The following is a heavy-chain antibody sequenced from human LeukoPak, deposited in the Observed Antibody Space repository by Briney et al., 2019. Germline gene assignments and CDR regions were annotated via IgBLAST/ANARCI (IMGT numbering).Heavy chain of an antibody. Sequence: GGSLRLSCAASGFTLSDYNMNWVRQAPGKGLEWVSYISGASTTTHYADSVKGRFTISRDNAKNTLYLQMNSLRAEDTAVYYCAKESRYYYGMDVWGQGTTVTVSS. CDR3: AKESRYYYGMDV. CDR2: ISGASTTT. J-gene: IGHJ6*02. CDR1: GFTLSDYN. V-gene: IGHV3-48*04.